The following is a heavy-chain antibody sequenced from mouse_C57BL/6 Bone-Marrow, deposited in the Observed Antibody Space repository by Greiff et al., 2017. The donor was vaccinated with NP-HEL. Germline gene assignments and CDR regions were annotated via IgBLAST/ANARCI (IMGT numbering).Heavy chain of an antibody. CDR2: IDPETGGT. D-gene: IGHD2-14*01. V-gene: IGHV1-15*01. J-gene: IGHJ4*01. Sequence: QVQLKQSGAELVRPGASVTLSCKASGYTFTDYEMHWVKQTPVHGLEWIGAIDPETGGTAYNQKFKGKAILTADKSSSTAYMELRSLTSEDSAVYYCTRCGVRRDAMDYWGQGTSVTVSS. CDR1: GYTFTDYE. CDR3: TRCGVRRDAMDY.